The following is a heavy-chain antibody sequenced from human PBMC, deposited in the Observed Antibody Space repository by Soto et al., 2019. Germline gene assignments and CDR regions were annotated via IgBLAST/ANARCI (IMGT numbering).Heavy chain of an antibody. V-gene: IGHV3-23*01. Sequence: VGSLRLSCAASGFTFSSYAMSWVRQAPGKGLEWVSAISGSGGSTYYADSVKGRFTISRDNSKNTLYLQMNSLRAEDTAVYYCAKAGYYDFWSGYSEPPDYWGQGTLVTVSS. CDR2: ISGSGGST. D-gene: IGHD3-3*01. CDR1: GFTFSSYA. CDR3: AKAGYYDFWSGYSEPPDY. J-gene: IGHJ4*02.